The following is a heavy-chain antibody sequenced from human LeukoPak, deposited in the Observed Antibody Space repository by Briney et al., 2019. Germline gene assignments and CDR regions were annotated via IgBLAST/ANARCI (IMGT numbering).Heavy chain of an antibody. CDR3: AKDLKYYDSSGPIDY. Sequence: PGGSLRLSRAASGFTFSSYGMHWVRQAPGKGLEWVAVIWYDGSNKYYADSVKGRFTISRDNSKNTLYLQMNSLRAEDTAVYYCAKDLKYYDSSGPIDYWGQGTLVTVSS. J-gene: IGHJ4*02. D-gene: IGHD3-22*01. CDR1: GFTFSSYG. CDR2: IWYDGSNK. V-gene: IGHV3-33*06.